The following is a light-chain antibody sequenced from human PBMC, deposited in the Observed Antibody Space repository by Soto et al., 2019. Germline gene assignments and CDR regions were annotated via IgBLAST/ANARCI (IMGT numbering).Light chain of an antibody. CDR2: DVS. Sequence: QSVLPQPASLYGSPGQSITISCTGTSSDVGGYNYVSWYQQHPGKAPKLMIYDVSNRPSGVSNRFSGSKSGNTASLTISGLQAEDEADYYCSSYTSSSTYVFGTGTKVTVL. CDR1: SSDVGGYNY. V-gene: IGLV2-14*01. J-gene: IGLJ1*01. CDR3: SSYTSSSTYV.